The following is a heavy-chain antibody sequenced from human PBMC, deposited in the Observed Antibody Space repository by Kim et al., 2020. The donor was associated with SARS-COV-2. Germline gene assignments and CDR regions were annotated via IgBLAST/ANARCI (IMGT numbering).Heavy chain of an antibody. J-gene: IGHJ4*02. V-gene: IGHV3-33*08. CDR2: IWCDGGNK. Sequence: GGSLRLSCAASGFTFSSYAMHWVRQAPGKGLEWVAGIWCDGGNKYYADSVKGRFTISRDNSKNTLYLQMNSLRAEDTAVYYCARGAAGLTIDYWGQGTLVTVSS. D-gene: IGHD6-13*01. CDR1: GFTFSSYA. CDR3: ARGAAGLTIDY.